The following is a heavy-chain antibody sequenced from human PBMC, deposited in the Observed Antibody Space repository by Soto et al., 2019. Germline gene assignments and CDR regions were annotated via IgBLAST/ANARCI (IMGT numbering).Heavy chain of an antibody. CDR2: ISSSGSTI. Sequence: GGSLRLSCAASGFTFSDLYMDWVRQAPGKGLEWVSDISSSGSTIYYADSVKGRFTISRDNAKNSLFLQMNGLRAEDTAVYYCARDSSLYCSGGRCYVDYWGQGTLVTVSS. D-gene: IGHD2-15*01. CDR1: GFTFSDLY. J-gene: IGHJ4*02. CDR3: ARDSSLYCSGGRCYVDY. V-gene: IGHV3-11*01.